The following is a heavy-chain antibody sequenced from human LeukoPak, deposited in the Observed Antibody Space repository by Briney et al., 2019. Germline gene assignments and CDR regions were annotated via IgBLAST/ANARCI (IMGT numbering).Heavy chain of an antibody. Sequence: PSETLSLTCTVSGGSISSYYWSWIRQPPGKGLEWIGYIYYSGSTNYNPSLKSRVTISVDTSKNQFSLKLSSVTAADTAVYYCARPIWGIFPEHLKRGAFDIWGQGTMVTVSS. D-gene: IGHD7-27*01. V-gene: IGHV4-59*08. CDR3: ARPIWGIFPEHLKRGAFDI. CDR1: GGSISSYY. CDR2: IYYSGST. J-gene: IGHJ3*02.